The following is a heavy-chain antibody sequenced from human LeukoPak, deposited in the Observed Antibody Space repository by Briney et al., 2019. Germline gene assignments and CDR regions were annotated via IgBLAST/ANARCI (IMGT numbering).Heavy chain of an antibody. J-gene: IGHJ4*02. CDR1: GFTFSSYG. Sequence: GGSLRLSCAASGFTFSSYGMHWVRQAPGKGLEWVAVISYDGSNKYYADSVKGRFTISRDNSKNTLYLQMNSLRAEDTAVYYCAKPRYYDSRGYPRFGRGPIDYWGQGTLVSVSS. V-gene: IGHV3-30*18. D-gene: IGHD3-22*01. CDR2: ISYDGSNK. CDR3: AKPRYYDSRGYPRFGRGPIDY.